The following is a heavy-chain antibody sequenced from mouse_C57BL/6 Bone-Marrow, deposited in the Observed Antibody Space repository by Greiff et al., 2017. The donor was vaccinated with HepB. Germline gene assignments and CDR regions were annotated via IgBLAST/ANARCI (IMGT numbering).Heavy chain of an antibody. CDR2: IWSDGST. V-gene: IGHV2-6*03. D-gene: IGHD2-5*01. CDR1: GFSLTSYG. CDR3: ARDSNYLYYYAMDY. J-gene: IGHJ4*01. Sequence: VMLVESGPGLVAPSQSLSITCTVSGFSLTSYGVHWVRQPPGKGLAWLVVIWSDGSTTYNSALKSRLSISKDKSKSQVFLKMNSLQTDDTAMYYCARDSNYLYYYAMDYWGQGTSVTVSS.